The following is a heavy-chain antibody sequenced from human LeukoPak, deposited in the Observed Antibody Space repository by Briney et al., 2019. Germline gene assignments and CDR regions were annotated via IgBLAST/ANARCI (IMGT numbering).Heavy chain of an antibody. Sequence: ASVKVSCKASGYTFTSYGISWVRQAPGQGLEWMGWISAYNGNTNYAQKFQGRVTMTRDTSTSTVYMELSSLRSEDTAVYYCAKDDRWLQFCCWGQGTLVTVSA. D-gene: IGHD5-24*01. V-gene: IGHV1-18*01. CDR2: ISAYNGNT. CDR3: AKDDRWLQFCC. CDR1: GYTFTSYG. J-gene: IGHJ4*02.